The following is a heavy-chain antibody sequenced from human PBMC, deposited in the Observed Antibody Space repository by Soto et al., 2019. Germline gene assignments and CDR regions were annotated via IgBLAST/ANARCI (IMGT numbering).Heavy chain of an antibody. V-gene: IGHV5-51*01. J-gene: IGHJ4*02. CDR3: ATLDAGGWYYFDY. D-gene: IGHD5-12*01. CDR2: IYPGDSDT. CDR1: GYRFPISW. Sequence: GESLKISCKGSGYRFPISWIAWVRQMPGKGFEWMGIIYPGDSDTRYSPSFQGQVTISADKSISTAYLQWSSLKASDTAIYYCATLDAGGWYYFDYWGQGTLVTVSS.